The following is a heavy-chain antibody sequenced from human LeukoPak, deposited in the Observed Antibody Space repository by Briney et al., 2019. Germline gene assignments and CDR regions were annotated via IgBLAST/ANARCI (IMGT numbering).Heavy chain of an antibody. J-gene: IGHJ6*02. CDR1: GYMFTTYG. CDR3: ARGVRYDSWSGYRDYYYYGMDV. V-gene: IGHV1-18*01. Sequence: ASVKVSCKASGYMFTTYGISWVRQAPGQGLEWMGWISAHNGKTEYEQKFQGRVTMTTDTSTSTAYMELRSLRSDDTAVYYCARGVRYDSWSGYRDYYYYGMDVWGQGTTVTVSS. D-gene: IGHD3-3*01. CDR2: ISAHNGKT.